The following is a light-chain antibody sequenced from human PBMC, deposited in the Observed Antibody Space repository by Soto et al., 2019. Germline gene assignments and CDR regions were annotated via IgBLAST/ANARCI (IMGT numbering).Light chain of an antibody. CDR1: QSIRSY. CDR2: AAS. J-gene: IGKJ4*01. CDR3: QQSYSTLFT. Sequence: DIQITQSQSSLSASVGARVTITCRASQSIRSYLNLYQQKPGKAPKLLIYAASSVQSGVPSRFSGSGSWTDFTLTISSLQPDDFATYYCQQSYSTLFTFGGGTKVEIK. V-gene: IGKV1-39*01.